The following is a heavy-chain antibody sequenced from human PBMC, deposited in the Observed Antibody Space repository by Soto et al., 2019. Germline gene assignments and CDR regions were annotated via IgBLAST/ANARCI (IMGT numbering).Heavy chain of an antibody. CDR2: ISYDGSNK. CDR1: GFTFSSYA. Sequence: QVQLVESGGGVVQPGRSLRLSCAASGFTFSSYAMHWVRQAPGKGLEWVAVISYDGSNKYYADSVKGRFTISRDNSKNTLYLQMNSLRAEDTAVYYCARDKGLEHSSGWYQGYFDYWGQGTLVTVSS. J-gene: IGHJ4*02. D-gene: IGHD6-19*01. V-gene: IGHV3-30-3*01. CDR3: ARDKGLEHSSGWYQGYFDY.